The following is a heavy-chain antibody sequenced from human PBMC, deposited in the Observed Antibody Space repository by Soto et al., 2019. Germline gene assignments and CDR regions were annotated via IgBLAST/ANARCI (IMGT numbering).Heavy chain of an antibody. V-gene: IGHV1-18*01. CDR1: GYTFTRYG. CDR2: INTYNGYT. Sequence: QVQLVQSGAEVKNPGASVKVSCKASGYTFTRYGIGWARQAPGQGLAWMEWINTYNGYTNYAQNVQGRVTLTTDTYTTTAYMELRSLRSNDTAIYYCAMVDVYVTPSPQDVWGQGTTVIVSS. D-gene: IGHD3-16*01. J-gene: IGHJ6*02. CDR3: AMVDVYVTPSPQDV.